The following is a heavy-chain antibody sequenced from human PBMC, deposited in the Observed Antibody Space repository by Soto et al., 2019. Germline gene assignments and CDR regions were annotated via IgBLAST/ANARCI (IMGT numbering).Heavy chain of an antibody. J-gene: IGHJ3*02. D-gene: IGHD3-22*01. CDR1: GFTFSSYG. CDR2: IWYDGSNK. V-gene: IGHV3-33*01. Sequence: VGSLRLSCAASGFTFSSYGMHWVRQAPGKGLEWVAVIWYDGSNKYYADSVKGRFTISRDNSKNTLYLQMNSLRAEDTAVYYCARDPRVDYYDSPDAFDIWGQGTMVTVSS. CDR3: ARDPRVDYYDSPDAFDI.